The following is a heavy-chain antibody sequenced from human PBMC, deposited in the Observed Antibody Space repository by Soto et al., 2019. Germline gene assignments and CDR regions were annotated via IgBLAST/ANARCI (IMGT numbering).Heavy chain of an antibody. D-gene: IGHD2-15*01. Sequence: PSETLSLTCTVSGGSVSSGSYYWSWIRQPPGKGLEWIGYIYYSGSTYYNPSLKSRVTISVDTSKNQFSLKLSSVTAADTAVYYCASLTRCSGGSCYSRAVAFDIWGQGTMVTVSS. CDR2: IYYSGST. CDR3: ASLTRCSGGSCYSRAVAFDI. V-gene: IGHV4-31*03. J-gene: IGHJ3*02. CDR1: GGSVSSGSYY.